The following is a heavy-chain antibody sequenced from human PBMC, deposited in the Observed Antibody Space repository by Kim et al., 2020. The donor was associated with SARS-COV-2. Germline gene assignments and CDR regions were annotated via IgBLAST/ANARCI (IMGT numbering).Heavy chain of an antibody. CDR3: ATLTRGSGVDV. D-gene: IGHD1-1*01. Sequence: GGSLRLSCAASEFTFNNYWMRWVRQAPGKGLECVATVNQDGTDKYYVDSVKGRFTISIDNPKNSLFLQMNSLRVDDTAVYYCATLTRGSGVDVWGRGTTV. CDR2: VNQDGTDK. V-gene: IGHV3-7*03. CDR1: EFTFNNYW. J-gene: IGHJ6*02.